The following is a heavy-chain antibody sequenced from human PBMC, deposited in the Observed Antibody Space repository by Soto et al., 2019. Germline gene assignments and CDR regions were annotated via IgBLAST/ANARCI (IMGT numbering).Heavy chain of an antibody. CDR1: GFTFSNYG. Sequence: GGSLRLSCAASGFTFSNYGMHWVRQAPGKGLEWVAVISYAGSNKYYADSVKGRFTISRDNSKNTLYMQMNSLRAEDTAVYYCAKDRDLFFDYWGQGTLVTVSS. CDR2: ISYAGSNK. V-gene: IGHV3-30*18. J-gene: IGHJ4*02. CDR3: AKDRDLFFDY.